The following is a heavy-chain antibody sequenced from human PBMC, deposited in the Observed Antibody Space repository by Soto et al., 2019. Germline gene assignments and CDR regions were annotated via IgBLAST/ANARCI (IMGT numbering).Heavy chain of an antibody. CDR1: GGTFSSYT. J-gene: IGHJ4*02. CDR2: IIPIFGTP. D-gene: IGHD3-22*01. Sequence: SVKVSCKASGGTFSSYTISWVRQAPGHGLEWMGGIIPIFGTPDYAQKFQGRVTITADESTSTAYMELSSLRSEDTAVYYCARVREVLVVVGPFDYWGQGTLVTVSS. V-gene: IGHV1-69*13. CDR3: ARVREVLVVVGPFDY.